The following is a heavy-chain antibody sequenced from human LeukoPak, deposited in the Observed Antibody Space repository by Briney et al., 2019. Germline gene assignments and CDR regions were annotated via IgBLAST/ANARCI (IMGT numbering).Heavy chain of an antibody. CDR2: INTSGNT. J-gene: IGHJ3*02. D-gene: IGHD7-27*01. CDR1: VDSISSGSYY. Sequence: PLETLSLTCTVSVDSISSGSYYWSWIRQPAGKRLEWNGRINTSGNTNYNPSPTSRGTISVDTSKNQFSLKLNSVTAADTAVYNCARFSGHLGDGFDIWGQGTMVTVSS. CDR3: ARFSGHLGDGFDI. V-gene: IGHV4-61*02.